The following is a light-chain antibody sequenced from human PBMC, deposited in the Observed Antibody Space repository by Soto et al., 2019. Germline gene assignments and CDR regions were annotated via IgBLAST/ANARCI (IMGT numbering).Light chain of an antibody. CDR2: DVS. CDR1: QSVNSW. CDR3: QQYNSIPFT. Sequence: DFQMTQSPSTLSASVGDRVTITCRASQSVNSWLAWYQQKPGKAPKLLIYDVSSLESGVPSRFSGSGSGTEFTLTISSLQPDDFAPYYCQQYNSIPFTFGPGTKVDIK. J-gene: IGKJ3*01. V-gene: IGKV1-5*01.